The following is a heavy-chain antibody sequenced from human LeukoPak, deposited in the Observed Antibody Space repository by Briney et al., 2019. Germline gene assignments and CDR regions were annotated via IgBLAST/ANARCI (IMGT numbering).Heavy chain of an antibody. J-gene: IGHJ5*02. CDR1: GYTFTSYG. CDR2: ISAYNGNT. Sequence: ASVKVSWKASGYTFTSYGISWVRQAPAQGLEWMGWISAYNGNTNYAQKLQGRVTMTTDTSTSTAYMELRSLRSDDTAVYYCARNRDIYGSGSYYQNWFDPWGQGTLVTVPS. D-gene: IGHD3-10*01. CDR3: ARNRDIYGSGSYYQNWFDP. V-gene: IGHV1-18*04.